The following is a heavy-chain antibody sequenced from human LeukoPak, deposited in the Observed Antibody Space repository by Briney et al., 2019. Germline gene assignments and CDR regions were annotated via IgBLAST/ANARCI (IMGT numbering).Heavy chain of an antibody. CDR3: AREQKRGWSGVLGGLFASYYTYYYMDV. D-gene: IGHD3-10*02. J-gene: IGHJ6*03. Sequence: GASVKVSCKASGYTFTMYYIHWVRQAPGQGLEWMGMINPSDGATTYAQRFQGRVTMTRDMSTTTVYMDLRSLRSEDTAVYFCAREQKRGWSGVLGGLFASYYTYYYMDVWGRGTTVTVSS. CDR1: GYTFTMYY. CDR2: INPSDGAT. V-gene: IGHV1-46*01.